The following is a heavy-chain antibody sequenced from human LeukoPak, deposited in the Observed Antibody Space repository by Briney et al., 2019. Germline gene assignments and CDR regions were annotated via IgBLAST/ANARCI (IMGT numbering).Heavy chain of an antibody. CDR1: GFTFSSYA. V-gene: IGHV3-30*04. D-gene: IGHD3-22*01. Sequence: PGGSLRLSCAASGFTFSSYAMHWVRQAPGKGLEWVAVISYGGSNKYYADSVKGRFTISRDNSKDTLYLQMNSLRAEDTAVYYCARGYYYDSSGYHDWGQGTLVTVSS. J-gene: IGHJ4*02. CDR3: ARGYYYDSSGYHD. CDR2: ISYGGSNK.